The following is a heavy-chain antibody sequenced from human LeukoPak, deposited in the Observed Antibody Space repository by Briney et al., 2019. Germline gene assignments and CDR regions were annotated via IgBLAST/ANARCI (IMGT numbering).Heavy chain of an antibody. CDR1: GYTPTVLS. V-gene: IGHV1-24*01. J-gene: IGHJ5*02. D-gene: IGHD2-15*01. CDR2: FDPEDGET. CDR3: ATNYCSGGSCRFWANWFDP. Sequence: ASVKVSCKVSGYTPTVLSMHWERQAPGKGLEWMGGFDPEDGETIYAQKFQGRVTMTEDTSTDTAYMELSSLRSEDTAVYYCATNYCSGGSCRFWANWFDPWGQGTLVTVSS.